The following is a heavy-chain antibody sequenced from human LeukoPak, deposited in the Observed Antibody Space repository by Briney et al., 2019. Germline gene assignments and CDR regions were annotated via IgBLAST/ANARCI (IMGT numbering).Heavy chain of an antibody. CDR3: AREINYYDSSGQYRYFDY. Sequence: SETLSLTCTVSGGSISSYYWSSIRQPAGKGLEWIGRIYTSGSTNYNPSLKSRVTMSVDTSKNQFSLKLSSVTAADTAVYYCAREINYYDSSGQYRYFDYWGQGTLVTVSS. D-gene: IGHD3-22*01. V-gene: IGHV4-4*07. J-gene: IGHJ4*02. CDR1: GGSISSYY. CDR2: IYTSGST.